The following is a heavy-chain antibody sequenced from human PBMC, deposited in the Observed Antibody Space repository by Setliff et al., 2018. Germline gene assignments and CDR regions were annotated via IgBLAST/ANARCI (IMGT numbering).Heavy chain of an antibody. CDR2: TKHKVENYNK. D-gene: IGHD2-21*01. Sequence: GGSLRLSCAASGFTFSDHFMDWVRQAPGKGLEWVGRTKHKVENYNKEYAASVKGRFTISRDVSKNSLYLQMNSLQSDDTAVYYCGTWIAGRGFWGQGTLVTVSS. CDR3: GTWIAGRGF. V-gene: IGHV3-72*01. CDR1: GFTFSDHF. J-gene: IGHJ4*02.